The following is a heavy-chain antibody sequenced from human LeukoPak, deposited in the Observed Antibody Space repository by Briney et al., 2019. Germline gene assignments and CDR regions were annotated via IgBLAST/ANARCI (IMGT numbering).Heavy chain of an antibody. CDR1: GFTFSDYY. J-gene: IGHJ6*04. D-gene: IGHD3-10*01. Sequence: PGGSLRLSCAASGFTFSDYYMSWIRQAPGKGLEWVSYISSSSSYTNCADSVKGRFTISRDNAKNSLYLQMNSLRAEDTAVYYCARDSERLLWFGESLTAYYYYYGMDVWGKGTTVTVSS. V-gene: IGHV3-11*06. CDR3: ARDSERLLWFGESLTAYYYYYGMDV. CDR2: ISSSSSYT.